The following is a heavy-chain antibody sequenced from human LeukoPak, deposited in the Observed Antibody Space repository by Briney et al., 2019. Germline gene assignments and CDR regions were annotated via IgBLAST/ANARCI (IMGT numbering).Heavy chain of an antibody. D-gene: IGHD4-17*01. J-gene: IGHJ5*01. CDR3: ARDVHGDYGSGWFDP. CDR2: IMPLFGTA. CDR1: GGTFNNSA. Sequence: GASVRVSCKTSGGTFNNSAISWVRQAPGQGREWLGGIMPLFGTAGYAQKFQGRVTITKDESTRTVYLELTSLTSDDTAVYYCARDVHGDYGSGWFDPWGQRTIVSVSS. V-gene: IGHV1-69*05.